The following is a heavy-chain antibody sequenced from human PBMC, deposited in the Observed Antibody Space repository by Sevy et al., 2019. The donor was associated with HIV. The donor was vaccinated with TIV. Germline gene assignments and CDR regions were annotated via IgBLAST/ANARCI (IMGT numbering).Heavy chain of an antibody. CDR2: ISYDGSNK. J-gene: IGHJ4*02. V-gene: IGHV3-30-3*02. D-gene: IGHD3-10*02. CDR1: GFTFSSYA. Sequence: GGSLRLSCAASGFTFSSYAMHWVRQAPGKGLEWVAVISYDGSNKYYADSVKGRFTISRDNSKNQVFLQMNSLRPNDTAVYFCTKESLRGTYIRGDFDHWGQGALVTVSS. CDR3: TKESLRGTYIRGDFDH.